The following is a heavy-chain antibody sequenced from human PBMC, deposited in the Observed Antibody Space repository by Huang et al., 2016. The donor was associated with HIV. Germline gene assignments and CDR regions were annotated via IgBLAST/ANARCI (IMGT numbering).Heavy chain of an antibody. Sequence: EVQLVESGGGVVRPGGSLRLSCAASGFRFDVYGMGGVRQAPGKGLGWVSGINGNGGRTGHGDSVKGRFSISRDNAKNSLYLQMNSLRAEDTALYHCARVLYYYDSSGHYQNAFDTWGQGTVVTVSS. J-gene: IGHJ3*02. V-gene: IGHV3-20*01. CDR1: GFRFDVYG. D-gene: IGHD3-22*01. CDR3: ARVLYYYDSSGHYQNAFDT. CDR2: INGNGGRT.